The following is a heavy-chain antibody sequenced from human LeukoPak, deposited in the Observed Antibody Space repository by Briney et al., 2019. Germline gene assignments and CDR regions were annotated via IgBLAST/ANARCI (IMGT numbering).Heavy chain of an antibody. Sequence: GESLKISCKGSGCSFTRYWIGWVRQMPGKGLEWMGIIYPGDSDTGYSPSFQGQVTISADKSISTAYLQWSSLKASDTAMYYCARPDLAAAAPEYFQHWGQGTLVTVSS. CDR3: ARPDLAAAAPEYFQH. J-gene: IGHJ1*01. D-gene: IGHD6-13*01. CDR1: GCSFTRYW. V-gene: IGHV5-51*01. CDR2: IYPGDSDT.